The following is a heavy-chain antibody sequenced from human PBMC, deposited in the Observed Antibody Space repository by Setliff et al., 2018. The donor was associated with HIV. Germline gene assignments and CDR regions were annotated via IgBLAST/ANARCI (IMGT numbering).Heavy chain of an antibody. Sequence: LSLTCSVSGGSISGSYWSWIRQSPERRLEWIGYVYYTGSTHYNPSLQSRVSISVDTSENRFSLRLSSMTAADTAVYYCARHYFDSGSPFNFWGQGAPVTVSS. V-gene: IGHV4-59*08. J-gene: IGHJ4*02. CDR2: VYYTGST. CDR1: GGSISGSY. D-gene: IGHD3-10*01. CDR3: ARHYFDSGSPFNF.